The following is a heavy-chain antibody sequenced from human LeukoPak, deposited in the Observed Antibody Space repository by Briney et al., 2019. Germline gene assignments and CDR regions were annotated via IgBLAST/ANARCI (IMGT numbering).Heavy chain of an antibody. D-gene: IGHD6-19*01. CDR1: GGSFSSSA. CDR3: ATLPRVGSGWYWYFDL. CDR2: IILIFGTP. J-gene: IGHJ2*01. Sequence: GASVKVSCKASGGSFSSSAINWVRQAPGQGLEWMGGIILIFGTPKYAQKFQGRVTITADESTSTAYMELSSLRSEDTALYYCATLPRVGSGWYWYFDLWGRGTLVTVSS. V-gene: IGHV1-69*13.